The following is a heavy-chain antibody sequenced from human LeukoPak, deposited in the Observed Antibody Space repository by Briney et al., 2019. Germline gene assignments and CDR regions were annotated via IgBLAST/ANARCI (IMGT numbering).Heavy chain of an antibody. Sequence: SETLSLTCTVSGGSISSGDYYWRWIRQPPGKGLEWIGYIYYGGSTYYNPSLKSRVTISVDTSKNQFSLKLSSVTAADTAVYYCVCFSFDYYYYYYMDVWGKGTTVTVSS. CDR2: IYYGGST. D-gene: IGHD2-2*01. CDR1: GGSISSGDYY. J-gene: IGHJ6*03. CDR3: VCFSFDYYYYYYMDV. V-gene: IGHV4-30-4*08.